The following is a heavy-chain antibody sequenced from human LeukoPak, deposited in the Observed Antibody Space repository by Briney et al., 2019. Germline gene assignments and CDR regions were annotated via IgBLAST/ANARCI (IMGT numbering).Heavy chain of an antibody. CDR2: IYTSGST. CDR3: ARSFRSGWRNWFDP. CDR1: GGSISSYY. D-gene: IGHD6-19*01. Sequence: KTSETLSLTCTVSGGSISSYYWSWIRQPAGKGLEWIGRIYTSGSTNYNPSLKSRVTMSVDTSKNQFSLKLSSVTAADTAVYYCARSFRSGWRNWFDPWGQGTLVTVSS. V-gene: IGHV4-4*07. J-gene: IGHJ5*02.